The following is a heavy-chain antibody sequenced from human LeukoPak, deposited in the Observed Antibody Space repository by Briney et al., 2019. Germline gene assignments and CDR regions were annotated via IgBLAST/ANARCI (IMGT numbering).Heavy chain of an antibody. CDR2: MNPNSGNT. Sequence: VASVKVSCKASGYTFTSYDINWVRQATGQGLEWMGWMNPNSGNTGYAQKFQGRVTMTRNTSISTAYMELSRLRSDDTAVYYCARSPDILTGENFDYWGQGTLVTVSS. CDR1: GYTFTSYD. D-gene: IGHD3-9*01. V-gene: IGHV1-8*01. CDR3: ARSPDILTGENFDY. J-gene: IGHJ4*02.